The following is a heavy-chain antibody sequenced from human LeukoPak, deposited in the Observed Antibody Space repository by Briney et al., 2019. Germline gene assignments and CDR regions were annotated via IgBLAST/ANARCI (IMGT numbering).Heavy chain of an antibody. V-gene: IGHV4-59*01. CDR1: GGSISSYY. CDR3: ARVGLAAAYIDY. Sequence: SETLSLTCTVSGGSISSYYWSWIRQPPGKGLEWIGYIYYSGSTNYNPSLKSRVTISVDTSKNQFSLKLSSVTAADTAVYYCARVGLAAAYIDYWGQGTLVTVSS. J-gene: IGHJ4*02. CDR2: IYYSGST. D-gene: IGHD6-13*01.